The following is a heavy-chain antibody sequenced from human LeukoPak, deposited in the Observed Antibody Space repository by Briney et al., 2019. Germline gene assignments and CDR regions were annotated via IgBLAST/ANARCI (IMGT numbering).Heavy chain of an antibody. CDR3: ARPRGYCSGGSCEYYFDY. CDR2: IYPGDSDT. D-gene: IGHD2-15*01. J-gene: IGHJ4*02. V-gene: IGHV5-51*01. CDR1: GYSFTSYW. Sequence: GESPKISCKGSGYSFTSYWIGWVRQLPGKSLEWMGIIYPGDSDTRYSPSFQGQVTISADKSISTAYLQWSSLKDSDTAMYYCARPRGYCSGGSCEYYFDYWGQGTLVSVSS.